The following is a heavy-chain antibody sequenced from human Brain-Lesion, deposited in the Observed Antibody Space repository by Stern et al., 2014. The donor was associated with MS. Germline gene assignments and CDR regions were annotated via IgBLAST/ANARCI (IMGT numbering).Heavy chain of an antibody. J-gene: IGHJ4*02. D-gene: IGHD6-19*01. CDR2: IFYTGST. V-gene: IGHV4-39*02. Sequence: VQLVESGPGLVKPSETLSLPCTVSGGSIGRSSYYWGWIRQPPGKGLEWIGNIFYTGSTFYDPSLTSRVPISGEPSTPPFSPTLNSVTAADTAVYYCARGAGVFDSWGQGTLVTVSP. CDR3: ARGAGVFDS. CDR1: GGSIGRSSYY.